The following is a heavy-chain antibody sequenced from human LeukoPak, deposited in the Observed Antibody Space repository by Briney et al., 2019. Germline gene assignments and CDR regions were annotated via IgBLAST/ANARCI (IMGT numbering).Heavy chain of an antibody. J-gene: IGHJ6*03. V-gene: IGHV3-30*02. CDR2: IRYDGSNK. CDR3: AKGGPIAAAGTDYYYMDV. Sequence: GGSLRLSCAASRFTFSSYGMHWVRQAPGKGLEWVAFIRYDGSNKYYADSVKGRFTISRDNSKNTLYLQMNSLRAEDTAVYYCAKGGPIAAAGTDYYYMDVWGKGTTVTISS. D-gene: IGHD6-13*01. CDR1: RFTFSSYG.